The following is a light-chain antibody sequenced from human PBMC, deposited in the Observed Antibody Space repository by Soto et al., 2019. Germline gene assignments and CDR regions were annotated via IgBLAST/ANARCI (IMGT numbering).Light chain of an antibody. V-gene: IGKV1-39*01. CDR2: GAS. CDR3: QQSYNSRYT. CDR1: QTISTS. J-gene: IGKJ2*01. Sequence: DIQMTQSPSSLSASVGDRVTITCRASQTISTSLNWFQQKPGKAPYLLIYGASNLESGVRSRFSGSRSGTDFTLTISSLQPEDFATYYCQQSYNSRYTFGRGTNLEIK.